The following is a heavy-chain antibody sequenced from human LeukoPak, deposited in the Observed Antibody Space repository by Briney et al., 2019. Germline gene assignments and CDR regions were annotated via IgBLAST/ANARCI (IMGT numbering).Heavy chain of an antibody. D-gene: IGHD6-6*01. CDR2: IYHSGST. J-gene: IGHJ4*02. CDR1: GYSMSSGYY. Sequence: PSETLSLTCTVSGYSMSSGYYWGWIRQPPGKGLEWIGYIYHSGSTYYNPSLKSRVTISVDRSKNQFSLKLSSVTAADTAVYYCARGRGAARTFDYWGQGTLVTVSS. CDR3: ARGRGAARTFDY. V-gene: IGHV4-38-2*02.